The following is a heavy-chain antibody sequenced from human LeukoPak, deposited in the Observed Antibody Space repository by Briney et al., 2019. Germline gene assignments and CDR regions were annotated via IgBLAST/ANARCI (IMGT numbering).Heavy chain of an antibody. D-gene: IGHD7-27*01. J-gene: IGHJ4*02. CDR1: GGSISSGDYY. CDR2: INYSGNT. Sequence: PSETLSLTCTVSGGSISSGDYYWSWIRQPPGKGLEWIGYINYSGNTYYNPSLKSRVIISVDTSKNQFSLKLSSVTAADTAVYYCARDTPPTGGYFDYWGQGTLVTVSS. CDR3: ARDTPPTGGYFDY. V-gene: IGHV4-30-4*01.